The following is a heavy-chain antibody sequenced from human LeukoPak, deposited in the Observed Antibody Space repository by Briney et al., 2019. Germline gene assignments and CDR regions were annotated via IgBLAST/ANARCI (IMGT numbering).Heavy chain of an antibody. CDR2: MSGSGGST. J-gene: IGHJ1*01. CDR3: AKEIYGDSTGGRFQH. V-gene: IGHV3-23*01. Sequence: GGSLRLSCAASGFTFRSYWMYWVRQAPGKGLEWVSVMSGSGGSTYYADSVKGRFTISRDNSKNTLYLQMNSLRAEDTAVYYCAKEIYGDSTGGRFQHWGQGTLVTVSS. CDR1: GFTFRSYW. D-gene: IGHD4-17*01.